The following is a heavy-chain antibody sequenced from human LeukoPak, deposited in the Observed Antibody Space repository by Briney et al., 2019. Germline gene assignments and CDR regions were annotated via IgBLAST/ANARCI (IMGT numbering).Heavy chain of an antibody. CDR1: GGSISSYY. D-gene: IGHD6-13*01. CDR3: ARHVYVGWQQLINWFDP. V-gene: IGHV4-4*09. Sequence: SETLSLTCTVSGGSISSYYWSWIRQPPGKGLKWIGNIYTSGSTNYNPSLKSRVTISVDTSKNQFSLKLSSVTAADTAVYYCARHVYVGWQQLINWFDPWGQGTLVTVSS. J-gene: IGHJ5*02. CDR2: IYTSGST.